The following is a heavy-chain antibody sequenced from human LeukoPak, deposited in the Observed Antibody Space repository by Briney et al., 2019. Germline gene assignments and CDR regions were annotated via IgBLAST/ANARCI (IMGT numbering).Heavy chain of an antibody. CDR3: AKCILTGYYKGYMDV. CDR2: IKQDGSEK. D-gene: IGHD3-9*01. CDR1: GFPFSRYW. Sequence: GGSLILSCAASGFPFSRYWMRRVRQAPAHGLEWVANIKQDGSEKYYVDSVKGRFTISRDNAKNSLYLQMNSLRAEDTAVYYCAKCILTGYYKGYMDVWGKGTTVTIS. V-gene: IGHV3-7*03. J-gene: IGHJ6*03.